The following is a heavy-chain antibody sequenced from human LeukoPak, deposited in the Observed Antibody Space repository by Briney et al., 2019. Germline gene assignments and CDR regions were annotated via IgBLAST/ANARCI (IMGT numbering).Heavy chain of an antibody. V-gene: IGHV4-31*03. J-gene: IGHJ4*02. CDR1: GGSISSGGYY. Sequence: SETQSLTCTVSGGSISSGGYYWSGIRQHPGKGLEWIGYIYYSGNTYYNPSLKSRVTISVDTSKNQFSLKLSSVTAADTAVYYCARGSSGWLRFDYWGQGTLVTVSS. CDR3: ARGSSGWLRFDY. CDR2: IYYSGNT. D-gene: IGHD6-19*01.